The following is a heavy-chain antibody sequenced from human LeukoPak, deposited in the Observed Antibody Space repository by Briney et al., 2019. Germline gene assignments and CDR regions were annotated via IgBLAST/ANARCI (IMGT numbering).Heavy chain of an antibody. D-gene: IGHD3-22*01. V-gene: IGHV3-23*01. CDR3: AKLTYYYDSSGGPVDY. CDR2: ISGSGEGT. J-gene: IGHJ4*02. CDR1: GFTVSSYA. Sequence: PGGSLRLSCAASGFTVSSYAMSWVRQAPGKGLEWVSAISGSGEGTYYADSVKGRFTISRDNSKNTLYLQMNSLRAEDTAVYYCAKLTYYYDSSGGPVDYWGQGTLVTVSS.